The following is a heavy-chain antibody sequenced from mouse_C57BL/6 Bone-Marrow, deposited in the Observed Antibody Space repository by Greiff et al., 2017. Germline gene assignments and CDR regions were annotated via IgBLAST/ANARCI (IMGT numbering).Heavy chain of an antibody. J-gene: IGHJ2*01. Sequence: QLKQSGAELVRPGASVTLSCKASGYTFTDYEMHWVKQTPVHGLEWIGAIDPETGGTAYNQKFKGKAILTADKSSSTAYMELRSLTSEDSAVYYCTRGGRGDYDVDYWGQGTTLTVSS. CDR3: TRGGRGDYDVDY. CDR1: GYTFTDYE. CDR2: IDPETGGT. D-gene: IGHD2-4*01. V-gene: IGHV1-15*01.